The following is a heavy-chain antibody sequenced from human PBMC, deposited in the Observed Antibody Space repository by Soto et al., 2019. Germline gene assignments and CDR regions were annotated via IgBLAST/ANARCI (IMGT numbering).Heavy chain of an antibody. J-gene: IGHJ5*02. CDR2: VSRAGTYT. Sequence: EVQLLESGGDVIRPGGSLRLSCAASGFTFSSYAMGWVRQAPGKGLEWVSGVSRAGTYTFYADSVRGRFSISRDNSRDTVDLYMNALRGDDTAVYFCVKDTVTEDVGESWGQGTLVSVSS. D-gene: IGHD3-16*01. V-gene: IGHV3-23*01. CDR1: GFTFSSYA. CDR3: VKDTVTEDVGES.